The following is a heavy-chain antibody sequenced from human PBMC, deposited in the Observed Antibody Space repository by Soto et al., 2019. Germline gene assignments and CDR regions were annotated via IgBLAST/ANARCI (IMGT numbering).Heavy chain of an antibody. CDR2: IYWDNDK. V-gene: IGHV2-5*02. CDR1: GFSLSNARMG. J-gene: IGHJ6*02. CDR3: AHKGGRGAGMDV. Sequence: SGPTLVNPTETLTLTCTVSGFSLSNARMGVSWIRQPPGKALEWLALIYWDNDKRYSPILQSRVTITKDTSKNQVVLTMTNMDPVDTATYYCAHKGGRGAGMDVWGQGTTVTVSS. D-gene: IGHD2-15*01.